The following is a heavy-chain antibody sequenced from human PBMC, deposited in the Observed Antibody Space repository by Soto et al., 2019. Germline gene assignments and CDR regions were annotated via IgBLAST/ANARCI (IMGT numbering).Heavy chain of an antibody. D-gene: IGHD6-6*01. J-gene: IGHJ4*02. V-gene: IGHV4-34*01. CDR1: GGSFSGYY. Sequence: SETLSLTCAVYGGSFSGYYWSWIRQPPGKGLEWIGEINHSGSTNYNPSLKSRVTISVDTSKNQFSLKLSSVTAADTAVYYCARGQSSSSFDYWGQGTLVTVSS. CDR2: INHSGST. CDR3: ARGQSSSSFDY.